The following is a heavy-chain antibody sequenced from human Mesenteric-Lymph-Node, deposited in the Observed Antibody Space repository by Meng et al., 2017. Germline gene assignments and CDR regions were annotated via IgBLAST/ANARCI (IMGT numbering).Heavy chain of an antibody. CDR2: IYHSGST. CDR1: GSCSSSNGYY. D-gene: IGHD3-10*01. V-gene: IGHV4-39*01. J-gene: IGHJ4*02. Sequence: PQLQRTGPVLVKPTVTLARTCTGSGSCSSSNGYYWDWVRPPPGKGLEWIGAIYHSGSTSYTPSLQSPVSMFVDTSKIQFSLMLTSVAATDTAVYYCARRRGGSGRDCWGQGTLVTVSS. CDR3: ARRRGGSGRDC.